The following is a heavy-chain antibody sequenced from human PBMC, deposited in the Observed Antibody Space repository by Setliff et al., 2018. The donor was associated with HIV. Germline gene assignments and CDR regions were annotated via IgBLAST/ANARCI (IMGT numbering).Heavy chain of an antibody. CDR3: AKEVATTYYYRYMDV. V-gene: IGHV1-69*06. CDR1: GGTFSDSA. CDR2: IIPVFGTA. Sequence: SVKVSCKASGGTFSDSAINWVRQAPGQGLEWMGRIIPVFGTANYAPTFPDRVTITADKSTSTAYLELSSLRSDDTAVYYCAKEVATTYYYRYMDVWGTG. D-gene: IGHD5-12*01. J-gene: IGHJ6*03.